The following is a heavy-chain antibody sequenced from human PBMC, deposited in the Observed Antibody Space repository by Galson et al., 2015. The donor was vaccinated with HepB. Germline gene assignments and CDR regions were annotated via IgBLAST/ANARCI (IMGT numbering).Heavy chain of an antibody. CDR2: ISSSSSTI. V-gene: IGHV3-48*02. D-gene: IGHD3-16*02. J-gene: IGHJ6*02. CDR1: GFTFSSYS. Sequence: SLRLSCAASGFTFSSYSMNWVRQAPGKGLEWVSYISSSSSTIYYADSVKGRFTISRDNAKNSLYLQMNSLRDEDTAVYYCARAFLRLGELSLYYYGMDVWGQGTTVTVSS. CDR3: ARAFLRLGELSLYYYGMDV.